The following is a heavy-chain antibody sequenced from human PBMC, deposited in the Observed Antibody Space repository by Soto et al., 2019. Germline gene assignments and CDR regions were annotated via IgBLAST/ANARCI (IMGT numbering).Heavy chain of an antibody. J-gene: IGHJ4*02. Sequence: GGSLRLSCAASGFIFSSYGMNWVRQAPGKGLEWVSFISSSSSTIYYADSVKGRFTISRDNAKNSLYLQMNSLRDEETAVYYYARDVGYYYDSSGYYRFDYWGQGTLVTVS. D-gene: IGHD3-22*01. CDR3: ARDVGYYYDSSGYYRFDY. V-gene: IGHV3-48*02. CDR1: GFIFSSYG. CDR2: ISSSSSTI.